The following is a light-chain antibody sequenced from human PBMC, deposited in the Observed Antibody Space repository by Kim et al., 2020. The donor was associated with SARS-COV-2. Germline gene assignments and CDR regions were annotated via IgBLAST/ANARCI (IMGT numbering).Light chain of an antibody. CDR3: CSYAGTYSLV. Sequence: QFALTQPRSVSGSPGQSVSISCTGTSSDVGGYNFVSCYQHHPGKAPKLIIYDVTTRPSGVPDRFSGSKSGNTASLTISGLQADDEADYYCCSYAGTYSLVFGGGTQLTVL. V-gene: IGLV2-11*01. J-gene: IGLJ3*02. CDR2: DVT. CDR1: SSDVGGYNF.